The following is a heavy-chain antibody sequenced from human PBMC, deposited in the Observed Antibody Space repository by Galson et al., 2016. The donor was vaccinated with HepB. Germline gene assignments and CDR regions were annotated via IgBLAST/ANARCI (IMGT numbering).Heavy chain of an antibody. CDR3: VRERGYSGYSYYYYLDV. CDR1: GFNLSDYN. Sequence: SLRLSCAASGFNLSDYNMNWVRQVPGKGLEWISYISSGSRIIYYADSVKGRFTFSRDNAKSSLYLQMNSLRDEDTAVYYCVRERGYSGYSYYYYLDVWGKGTTVTVSS. CDR2: ISSGSRII. D-gene: IGHD5-12*01. J-gene: IGHJ6*03. V-gene: IGHV3-48*02.